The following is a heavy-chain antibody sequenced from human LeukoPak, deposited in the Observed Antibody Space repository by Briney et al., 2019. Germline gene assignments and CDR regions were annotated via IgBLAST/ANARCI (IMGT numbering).Heavy chain of an antibody. V-gene: IGHV1-18*01. D-gene: IGHD5-18*01. CDR1: GYTFTSYG. CDR2: ISGYNGNT. J-gene: IGHJ4*02. CDR3: ARGLARTSMVTRGGVRFDY. Sequence: ASVKVSCKASGYTFTSYGISWVRQAPGQGLEWMGWISGYNGNTKYAQKLQGRVTMTTDTSTSTAYMELRSLRSDDTAVYYCARGLARTSMVTRGGVRFDYWGQGTLVTVSS.